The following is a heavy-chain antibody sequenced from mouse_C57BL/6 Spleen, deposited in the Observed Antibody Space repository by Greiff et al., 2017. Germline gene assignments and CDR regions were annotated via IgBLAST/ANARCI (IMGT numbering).Heavy chain of an antibody. CDR3: ARKEFAY. CDR2: IYPSDGEP. V-gene: IGHV1-52*01. J-gene: IGHJ3*01. Sequence: QVQLQQPGPELVKPGSSVKLSCKASGYSFTGYYMHWVKQSPVKVLEWIGNIYPSDGEPHYNQKFKDKATLTVDKSSSTAYMQLSSLTSEDSAVYDCARKEFAYWGQGTLVTVSA. CDR1: GYSFTGYY.